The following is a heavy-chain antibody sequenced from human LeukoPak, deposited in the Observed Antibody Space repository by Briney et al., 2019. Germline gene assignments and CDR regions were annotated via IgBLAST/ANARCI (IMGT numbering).Heavy chain of an antibody. D-gene: IGHD5-18*01. CDR2: IYHSGST. Sequence: SQTLSLTCAVSGGSISSGGYSWSWIRQPPGKGLEWIGYIYHSGSTYYNPSLKSRVTISVDRSKNQFSLKLSSVTAADTAVYYCARVGEYSYGSLDYWGQGTLVTVSS. J-gene: IGHJ4*02. V-gene: IGHV4-30-2*01. CDR1: GGSISSGGYS. CDR3: ARVGEYSYGSLDY.